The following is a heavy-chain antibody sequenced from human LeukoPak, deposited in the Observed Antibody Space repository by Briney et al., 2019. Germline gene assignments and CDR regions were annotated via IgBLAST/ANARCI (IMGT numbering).Heavy chain of an antibody. Sequence: PGESLRLSCTASGFPFIEYSMNWVRQAPGKGLEWISYIGVDSGNTKYADSVRGRFTISTDKAKNSLYLQMNSLRVEDTGVYYCARDHNYAFDNWGQGTLVSVAS. CDR3: ARDHNYAFDN. D-gene: IGHD1-1*01. J-gene: IGHJ4*02. V-gene: IGHV3-48*01. CDR2: IGVDSGNT. CDR1: GFPFIEYS.